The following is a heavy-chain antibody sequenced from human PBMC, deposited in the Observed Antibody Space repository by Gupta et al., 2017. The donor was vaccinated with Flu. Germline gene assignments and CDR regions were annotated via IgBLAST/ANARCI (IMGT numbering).Heavy chain of an antibody. D-gene: IGHD2-15*01. CDR3: VRRDNVVVVAGLDV. CDR1: GFTFSDYA. Sequence: EAQLLESGGGLVQPGGSLRLSCASSGFTFSDYAMRWVRQAPGKGLEWVSIITNSGDTYYADSVMGRFTISRDNSKNTLYLQMSSLRAEDTALYFCVRRDNVVVVAGLDVWGQGTTVTVSS. V-gene: IGHV3-23*01. CDR2: ITNSGDT. J-gene: IGHJ6*02.